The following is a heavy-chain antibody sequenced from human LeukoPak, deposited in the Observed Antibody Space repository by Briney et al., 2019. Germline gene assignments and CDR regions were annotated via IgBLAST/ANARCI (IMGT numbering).Heavy chain of an antibody. J-gene: IGHJ3*02. CDR2: ISYDGSNK. CDR1: GFTFSNYG. V-gene: IGHV3-30*18. CDR3: AKEGSDAFDI. Sequence: PGRSLRLSCAASGFTFSNYGMHWVRQAPGKGLEWVAVISYDGSNKYYADSVKGRFTISRDNSKNTLYLQMNSLRAEDTAVYYCAKEGSDAFDIWGQGTMVTVSS.